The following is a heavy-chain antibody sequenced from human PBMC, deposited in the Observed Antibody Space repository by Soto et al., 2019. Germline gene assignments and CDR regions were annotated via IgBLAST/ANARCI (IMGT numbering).Heavy chain of an antibody. CDR1: GGSISSGGYY. V-gene: IGHV4-31*03. D-gene: IGHD3-3*01. J-gene: IGHJ4*02. CDR2: IYYSGST. CDR3: ASVYDFWSGYSSFDY. Sequence: QVQLQESGPGLVKPSQTLSLTCTVSGGSISSGGYYWSWIRQHPGKGLEGIGYIYYSGSTYYNPYLKRRVTIPVDTSKNQFSLKLSSVTAADTAVYYCASVYDFWSGYSSFDYWGQGTLVTVSS.